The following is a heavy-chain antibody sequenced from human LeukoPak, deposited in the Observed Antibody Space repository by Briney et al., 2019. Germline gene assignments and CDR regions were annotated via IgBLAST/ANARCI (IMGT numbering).Heavy chain of an antibody. CDR3: ASTRLEGATVYYYYMDV. CDR1: GGSISSYY. CDR2: IYYSGST. Sequence: PSETLSLTCTVSGGSISSYYWSWIRQPPGKGLEWIGYIYYSGSTNYNPSLKSRVTISVDTSKNQFSLKLSSVTAADTAVYYCASTRLEGATVYYYYMDVWGKGTTVTVSS. J-gene: IGHJ6*03. D-gene: IGHD1-26*01. V-gene: IGHV4-59*01.